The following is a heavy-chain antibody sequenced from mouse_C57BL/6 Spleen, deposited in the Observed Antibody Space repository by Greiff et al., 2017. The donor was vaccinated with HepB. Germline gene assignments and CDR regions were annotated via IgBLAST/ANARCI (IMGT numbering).Heavy chain of an antibody. V-gene: IGHV3-1*01. CDR1: GYSITSGYD. CDR2: ISYSGST. J-gene: IGHJ3*01. Sequence: EVNLVESGPGMVKPSQSLSLTCTVTGYSITSGYDWHWIRHFPGNKLEWMGYISYSGSTNYNPSLKSRISITHDTSKNHFFLKLNSVTTEDTATYYCAREDHDGTWFAYWGQGTLVTVSA. D-gene: IGHD2-4*01. CDR3: AREDHDGTWFAY.